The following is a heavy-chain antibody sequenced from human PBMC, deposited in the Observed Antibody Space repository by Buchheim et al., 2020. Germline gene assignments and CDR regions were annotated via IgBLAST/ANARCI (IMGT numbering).Heavy chain of an antibody. J-gene: IGHJ4*02. CDR1: GFNFSNYA. D-gene: IGHD6-19*01. Sequence: QVQLVESGGGVVQPGRSLRLSCAASGFNFSNYAMHWVRQAPGKGLEWVAVIWYDGTNRYYADSVKGRLTIFRDNSKSSLYLQMNSLRAEDTAVYYCGGSSDYWGQGTL. V-gene: IGHV3-33*01. CDR2: IWYDGTNR. CDR3: GGSSDY.